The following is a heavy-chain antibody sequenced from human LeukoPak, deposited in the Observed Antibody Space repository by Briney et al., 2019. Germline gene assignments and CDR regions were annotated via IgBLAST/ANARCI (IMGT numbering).Heavy chain of an antibody. CDR3: ARDPGVVDHNWFDP. CDR1: GGSISSYY. V-gene: IGHV4-59*01. J-gene: IGHJ5*02. Sequence: SETLSLTCTVSGGSISSYYWSWIRQPPGKGLEWIGYIYYSGDTYYNPSLKSRVTISVDTSKSQFSLNLSSVTAADTAVYYCARDPGVVDHNWFDPWGQGTLVTVSS. D-gene: IGHD2-2*01. CDR2: IYYSGDT.